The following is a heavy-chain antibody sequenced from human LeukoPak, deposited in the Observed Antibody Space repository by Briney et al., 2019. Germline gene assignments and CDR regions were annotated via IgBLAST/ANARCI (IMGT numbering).Heavy chain of an antibody. V-gene: IGHV4-39*07. J-gene: IGHJ4*02. CDR1: GGSISSSSYY. CDR2: INHRGST. D-gene: IGHD4-17*01. CDR3: ARDYNGDFFDY. Sequence: SETLSLTCTVSGGSISSSSYYWGWIRQPPGKGLEWIGEINHRGSTNYNPSLKSRVTISVDTSKKQFSLKLRSVTAADTAVYYCARDYNGDFFDYWGQGTLVTVSS.